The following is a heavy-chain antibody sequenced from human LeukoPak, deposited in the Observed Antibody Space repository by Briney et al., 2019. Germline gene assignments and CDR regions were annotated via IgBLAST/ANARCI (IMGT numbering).Heavy chain of an antibody. D-gene: IGHD5-12*01. Sequence: GGSLRLSCAASGFTFSSYEMNWVRQAPGKGLEWVSYISSSGNAIFYADSVKGRFTISRDNAKNSLYLQMNSLRAEDTAVYYCARWRPSDYWGQGTLVTVSS. CDR3: ARWRPSDY. V-gene: IGHV3-48*03. J-gene: IGHJ4*02. CDR2: ISSSGNAI. CDR1: GFTFSSYE.